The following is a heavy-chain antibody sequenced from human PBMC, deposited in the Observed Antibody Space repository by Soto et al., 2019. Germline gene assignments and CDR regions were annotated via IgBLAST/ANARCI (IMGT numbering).Heavy chain of an antibody. CDR1: GGTFSSYT. D-gene: IGHD2-21*02. CDR2: IIPILGIA. J-gene: IGHJ4*02. V-gene: IGHV1-69*04. CDR3: ARDTKTVVVTAPKGSSDEENDY. Sequence: SVKVSCKASGGTFSSYTISWVRQAPGQGLEWMGRIIPILGIANYAQKFQGRVTITADKSTSTAYMELSSLRSEDTAVYYCARDTKTVVVTAPKGSSDEENDYWGQGTLVTVSS.